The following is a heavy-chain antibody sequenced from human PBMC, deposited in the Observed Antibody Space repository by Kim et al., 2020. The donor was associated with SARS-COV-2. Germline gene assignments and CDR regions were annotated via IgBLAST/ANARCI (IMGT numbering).Heavy chain of an antibody. V-gene: IGHV3-23*01. CDR1: GFTFSSFA. CDR2: ISAGGETT. D-gene: IGHD3-16*02. CDR3: AKTRESSFDPIDY. J-gene: IGHJ4*02. Sequence: GGSLRLSCTASGFTFSSFAMSWVRQAPGKGLEWVSTISAGGETTYYADSVKGRFTISRHNSKNTLYLQMNSLRAEDTAIYYCAKTRESSFDPIDYWGQGTLVTVSS.